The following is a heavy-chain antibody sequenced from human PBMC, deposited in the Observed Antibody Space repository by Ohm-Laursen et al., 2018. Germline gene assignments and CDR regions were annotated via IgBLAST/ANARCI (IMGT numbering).Heavy chain of an antibody. CDR3: AAESPYYSSGYEGASEWYFDL. V-gene: IGHV1-58*02. D-gene: IGHD3-22*01. Sequence: WVKVSCKASGFTFTSSAMQWVRHARGQRLGWIGWIFVGRGETNNAQKFQERVTITRDISTSTAYMELSSLRSEDTAVYYCAAESPYYSSGYEGASEWYFDLWGRGTLVTVSS. CDR1: GFTFTSSA. J-gene: IGHJ2*01. CDR2: IFVGRGET.